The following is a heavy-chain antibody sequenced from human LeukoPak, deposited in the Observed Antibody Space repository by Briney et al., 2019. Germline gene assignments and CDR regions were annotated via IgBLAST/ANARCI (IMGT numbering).Heavy chain of an antibody. CDR1: GLMFSNYA. CDR2: ISGSGGST. D-gene: IGHD6-19*01. J-gene: IGHJ4*02. CDR3: ANDPPITVAGSFDY. V-gene: IGHV3-23*01. Sequence: PGGSLRLSCAASGLMFSNYAMSWVRQAPGKGLEWVSAISGSGGSTYYADSVKGRFTISRDNSKNTLYLQMNSLRAGDTAVYYCANDPPITVAGSFDYRGQGTLVTVSS.